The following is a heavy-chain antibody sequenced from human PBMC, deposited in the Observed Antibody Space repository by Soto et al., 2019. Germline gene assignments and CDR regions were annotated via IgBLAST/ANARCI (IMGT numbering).Heavy chain of an antibody. CDR2: IIPMFDKT. CDR3: AREAPVYYNAMDA. V-gene: IGHV1-69*06. CDR1: GGTFSSYA. Sequence: SVKVSCKASGGTFSSYAISWVRQAPGQGLEWMGGIIPMFDKTYYAQKFLGRITITADKSTSTAYLELSSLRSDDTAVFYCAREAPVYYNAMDAWGQGTMVTVSS. J-gene: IGHJ6*02.